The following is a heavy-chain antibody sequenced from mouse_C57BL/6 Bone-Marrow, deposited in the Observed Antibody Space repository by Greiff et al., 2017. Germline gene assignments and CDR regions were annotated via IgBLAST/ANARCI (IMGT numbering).Heavy chain of an antibody. D-gene: IGHD2-1*01. CDR2: ISNGGGST. Sequence: EVQGVESGGGLVQPGGSLKLSCAASGFTFSDYYMYWVRQTPEQRLEWVAYISNGGGSTYYPDTVKGRFTISRDNAKNTLYLQMSRLKSEDTAMYYCARHGNGAMDYWGQGTSVTVSS. V-gene: IGHV5-12*01. J-gene: IGHJ4*01. CDR3: ARHGNGAMDY. CDR1: GFTFSDYY.